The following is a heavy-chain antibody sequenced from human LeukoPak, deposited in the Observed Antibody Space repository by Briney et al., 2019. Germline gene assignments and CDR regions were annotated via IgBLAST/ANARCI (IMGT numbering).Heavy chain of an antibody. Sequence: GRSLRLSCAASGFTFSSYAMHWVRQAPGKGLEWVAVISYDGSNKYYVDSVKGRFTISRDNSKNTLYLQMNSLRAEDTAVYYCARDGEAYCSSTSCPYYFDYWGQGTLVTVSS. J-gene: IGHJ4*02. CDR1: GFTFSSYA. CDR2: ISYDGSNK. V-gene: IGHV3-30*04. CDR3: ARDGEAYCSSTSCPYYFDY. D-gene: IGHD2-2*01.